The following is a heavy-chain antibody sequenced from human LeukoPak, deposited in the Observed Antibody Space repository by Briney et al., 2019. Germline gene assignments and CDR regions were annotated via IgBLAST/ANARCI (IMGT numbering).Heavy chain of an antibody. CDR3: ARRYRSMTTVTTYNWFDP. CDR2: INPNSGGT. J-gene: IGHJ5*02. CDR1: GYTFTGYY. D-gene: IGHD4-17*01. Sequence: ASVKVSCKASGYTFTGYYMHWVRRAPGQGLEWMGWINPNSGGTNYAQKFQGRVTMTRDTSISTAYMELSRLRSDDTAVYYCARRYRSMTTVTTYNWFDPWGQGTPVTVSS. V-gene: IGHV1-2*02.